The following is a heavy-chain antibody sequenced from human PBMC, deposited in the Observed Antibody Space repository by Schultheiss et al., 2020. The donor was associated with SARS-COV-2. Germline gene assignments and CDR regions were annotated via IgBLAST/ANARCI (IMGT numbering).Heavy chain of an antibody. V-gene: IGHV3-23*01. D-gene: IGHD5-12*01. CDR1: GFTFSSFA. CDR2: IGTAGDT. CDR3: AKDEYSGYDTGGIDY. J-gene: IGHJ4*02. Sequence: GGSLRLSCSASGFTFSSFAMSWVRQAPGKGLEWVSAIGTAGDTYYPGSVKGRFTISRDNSKNTLYLQMNSLRAEDTALYYCAKDEYSGYDTGGIDYWGQGTLVTVSS.